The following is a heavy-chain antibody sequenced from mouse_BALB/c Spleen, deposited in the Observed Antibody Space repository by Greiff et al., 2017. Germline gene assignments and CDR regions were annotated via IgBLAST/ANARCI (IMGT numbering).Heavy chain of an antibody. CDR2: ISYSGST. V-gene: IGHV3-2*02. Sequence: EVKLMESGPGLVKPSQSLSLTCTVTGYSITSDYAWNWIRQFPGNKLEWMGYISYSGSTSYNPSLKSRISITRDTSKNQFFLQLNSVTTEDTATYYCALYYDLAWFAYWGQGTLVTVSA. CDR3: ALYYDLAWFAY. D-gene: IGHD2-4*01. CDR1: GYSITSDYA. J-gene: IGHJ3*01.